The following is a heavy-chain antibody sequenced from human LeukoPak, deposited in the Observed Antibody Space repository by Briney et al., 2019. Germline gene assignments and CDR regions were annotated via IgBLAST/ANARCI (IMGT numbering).Heavy chain of an antibody. D-gene: IGHD5-18*01. CDR2: LTANSRSA. Sequence: GGSLRLSCAASGFTFSHYGMNWVRQAPGKGLEWVSGLTANSRSAYYADSVKGRFTISRDNSENMVYLQMNSLRAEDTAVYYCARGSYGYASDYWGQGTLVTVSS. CDR1: GFTFSHYG. J-gene: IGHJ4*02. CDR3: ARGSYGYASDY. V-gene: IGHV3-23*01.